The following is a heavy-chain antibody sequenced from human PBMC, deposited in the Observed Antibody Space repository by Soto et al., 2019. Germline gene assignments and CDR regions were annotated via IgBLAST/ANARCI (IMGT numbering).Heavy chain of an antibody. D-gene: IGHD6-19*01. V-gene: IGHV6-1*01. CDR3: ARDGSDSSGWYGYYYYGMDV. CDR2: TYYRSKWYN. CDR1: GDSVSSNSAA. Sequence: PSQTLSLTFAISGDSVSSNSAAWNWIRQSPSRGLEWLGRTYYRSKWYNDYAVSVKSRITINPDTSKNQFSLQLNSVTPEDTAVYYCARDGSDSSGWYGYYYYGMDVWGQGTTVTVSS. J-gene: IGHJ6*02.